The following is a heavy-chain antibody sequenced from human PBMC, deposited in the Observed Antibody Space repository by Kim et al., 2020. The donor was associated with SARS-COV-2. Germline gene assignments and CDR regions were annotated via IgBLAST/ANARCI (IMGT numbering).Heavy chain of an antibody. V-gene: IGHV4-39*07. CDR3: ARDGSLGYSSSHWRFDP. J-gene: IGHJ5*02. CDR1: GGSISSSSYY. CDR2: IYYSGST. D-gene: IGHD6-13*01. Sequence: SETLSLTCTVSGGSISSSSYYWGWIRQPPGKGLEWIGSIYYSGSTYYNPSLKSRVTISVDTFKNQFSLKLSSVTAADTAVYYCARDGSLGYSSSHWRFDPWGQGTLVTVSS.